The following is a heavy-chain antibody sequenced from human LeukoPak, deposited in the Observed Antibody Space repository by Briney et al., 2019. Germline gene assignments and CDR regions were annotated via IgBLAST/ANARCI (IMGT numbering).Heavy chain of an antibody. CDR2: INHSGST. CDR3: ASTSPYDSSGYYDY. D-gene: IGHD3-22*01. V-gene: IGHV4-34*01. CDR1: GGSFSGYY. J-gene: IGHJ4*02. Sequence: PSETLSLTCAVYGGSFSGYYWSWIRQPPGKGLEWIGEINHSGSTNYNPSLKSRVTISVDTSKNQFSLKLSSVTAADTAVYYCASTSPYDSSGYYDYWGQGTLVTVSS.